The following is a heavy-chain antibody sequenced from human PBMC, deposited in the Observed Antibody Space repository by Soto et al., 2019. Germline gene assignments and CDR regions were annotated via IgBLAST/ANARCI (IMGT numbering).Heavy chain of an antibody. CDR2: ISAYNGNT. V-gene: IGHV1-18*01. Sequence: ASVKVSCTASGYAFTSYGIRWVRDAPGQGLEWMGSISAYNGNTNYAQKLQGRVTMTTDTSTSTAYMELRSLRSDDTAVHSCARDLAVAATHFDYWGQGTLVT. CDR1: GYAFTSYG. D-gene: IGHD6-19*01. CDR3: ARDLAVAATHFDY. J-gene: IGHJ4*02.